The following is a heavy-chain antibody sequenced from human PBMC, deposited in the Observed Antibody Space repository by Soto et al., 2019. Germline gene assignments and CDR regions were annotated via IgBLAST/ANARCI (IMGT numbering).Heavy chain of an antibody. CDR1: GFTFSSYG. CDR3: ARGFGDYSDSESHESYYFDY. CDR2: IWYDGSNK. D-gene: IGHD3-10*01. V-gene: IGHV3-33*01. Sequence: GGSLRLSCAASGFTFSSYGIHWVRQAPGKGLEWVAVIWYDGSNKYYADSVKGRFTISRDNSKNTLYLQMNSLRAEDTAVYYCARGFGDYSDSESHESYYFDYWGQGTLVTVSS. J-gene: IGHJ4*02.